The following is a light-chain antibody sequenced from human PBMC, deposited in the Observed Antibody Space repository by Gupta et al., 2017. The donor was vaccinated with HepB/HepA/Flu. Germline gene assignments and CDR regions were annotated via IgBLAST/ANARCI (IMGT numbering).Light chain of an antibody. CDR1: QSVLSSSNKRNY. Sequence: DIVMTHSPHSLAVSLGERATINCKSSQSVLSSSNKRNYLDWYQQKPGQPPKLLIYGASTRESGVPDRFSGSGSGTDFTLTISSLQAEDVAVYYCQQNYSNPQTFGQGTKVEIK. CDR3: QQNYSNPQT. V-gene: IGKV4-1*01. J-gene: IGKJ1*01. CDR2: GAS.